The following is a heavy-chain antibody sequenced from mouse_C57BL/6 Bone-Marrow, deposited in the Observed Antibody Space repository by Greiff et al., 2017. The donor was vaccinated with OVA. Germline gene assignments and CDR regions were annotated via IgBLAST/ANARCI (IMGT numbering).Heavy chain of an antibody. V-gene: IGHV14-4*01. Sequence: EVKLMESGAELVRPGASVKLSCTASGFNIKDDYMHWVKQRPEQGLEWIGWIDPENGDTEYASKFQGKATITADTSSNTAYLQLSSLTSEDTAVYYCRTGGYYYFDYWGQGTTLTVSS. D-gene: IGHD2-3*01. CDR2: IDPENGDT. CDR3: RTGGYYYFDY. J-gene: IGHJ2*01. CDR1: GFNIKDDY.